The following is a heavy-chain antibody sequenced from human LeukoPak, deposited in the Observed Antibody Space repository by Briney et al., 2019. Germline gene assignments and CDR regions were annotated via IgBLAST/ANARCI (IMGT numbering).Heavy chain of an antibody. V-gene: IGHV3-30*04. CDR3: ANRGAAAGISLFDS. Sequence: PGRSLRLSCAASGFTFSSYAMHWVRQAPGKGLEWVAVISYDGSNKYYADSVKGRFTISRDNSKNTLYLQMNSLRAEDTAVYYCANRGAAAGISLFDSWGQGTLVTVSS. CDR2: ISYDGSNK. CDR1: GFTFSSYA. J-gene: IGHJ4*02. D-gene: IGHD6-13*01.